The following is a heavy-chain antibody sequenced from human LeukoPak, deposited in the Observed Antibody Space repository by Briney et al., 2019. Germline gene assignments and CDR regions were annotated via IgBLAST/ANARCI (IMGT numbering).Heavy chain of an antibody. D-gene: IGHD5-24*01. CDR1: GFTFSSYA. J-gene: IGHJ4*02. CDR2: ISGSGGST. Sequence: PGGSLRLSCAASGFTFSSYAMSWVRQAPGKGLEWVSAISGSGGSTYYADSVKGRFTISRDSSKNTLYPQMNSLRAEDTAVYYCATFVGMATIVDYWGQGTLVTVSS. CDR3: ATFVGMATIVDY. V-gene: IGHV3-23*01.